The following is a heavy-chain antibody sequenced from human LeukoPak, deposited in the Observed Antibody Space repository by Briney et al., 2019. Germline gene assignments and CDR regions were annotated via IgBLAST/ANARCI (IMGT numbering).Heavy chain of an antibody. CDR3: ARAYTAVAGTIIEDYFDY. Sequence: GASVTVSCKASGYTFTGYYMHWVRQTPGQGLEWMVWINPNSGGTNYAQKFQGRVTMTRDTSISTAYMELSRLRSDDTAVYYCARAYTAVAGTIIEDYFDYWGQGTLVTVSS. D-gene: IGHD6-19*01. J-gene: IGHJ4*02. CDR1: GYTFTGYY. CDR2: INPNSGGT. V-gene: IGHV1-2*02.